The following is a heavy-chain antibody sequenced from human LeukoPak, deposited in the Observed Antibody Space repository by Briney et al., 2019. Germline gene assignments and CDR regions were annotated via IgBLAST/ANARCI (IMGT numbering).Heavy chain of an antibody. D-gene: IGHD6-19*01. CDR3: AREIPYSSFAFDI. CDR1: GGSFSGYY. Sequence: SETLSLTCAVYGGSFSGYYWSWIRQPPGKGLEWIGEINHSGSTNYNPSLKSRVTISVDTSKNQFSLKLSSVTAADTAVYYCAREIPYSSFAFDIWGQGTVVTVSS. J-gene: IGHJ3*02. CDR2: INHSGST. V-gene: IGHV4-34*01.